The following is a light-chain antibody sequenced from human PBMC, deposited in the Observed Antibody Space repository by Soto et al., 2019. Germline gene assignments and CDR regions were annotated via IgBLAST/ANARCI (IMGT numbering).Light chain of an antibody. J-gene: IGKJ1*01. V-gene: IGKV3-20*01. CDR3: QQYRP. CDR1: QSVSSSY. Sequence: EIVLTQSPGTLSLSPGERATLSCRASQSVSSSYLAWYQQKPGQAPRLPIYGASSRATGIPDRFSGSGSGTDFTLTISRLEPEDFAVYYCQQYRPFXQGTKVDIK. CDR2: GAS.